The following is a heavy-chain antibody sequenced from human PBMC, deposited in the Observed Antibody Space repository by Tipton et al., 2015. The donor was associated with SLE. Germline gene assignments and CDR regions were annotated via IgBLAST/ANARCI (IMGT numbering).Heavy chain of an antibody. CDR3: ARDHSSSWYGY. J-gene: IGHJ4*02. Sequence: TLSLTCAVSNYSISSGYYWGWIRQPPGKGLEWIGSIYHSGSTYYNPSLKSRVTISVDTSKNQFSLKLSSVTAADTAVYYCARDHSSSWYGYWGQGTLVTVSS. V-gene: IGHV4-38-2*02. CDR1: NYSISSGYY. CDR2: IYHSGST. D-gene: IGHD6-13*01.